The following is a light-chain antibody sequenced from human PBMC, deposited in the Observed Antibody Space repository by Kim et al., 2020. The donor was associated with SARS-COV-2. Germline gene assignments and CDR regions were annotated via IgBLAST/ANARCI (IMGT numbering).Light chain of an antibody. J-gene: IGLJ1*01. CDR2: DVT. Sequence: QSALTQPASVSGSPGQSITISCTGTSSDVGGYNYVSWYQQHPDKAPKLMIYDVTNRPSGVSNRFSGSKSGNTASLTISGLQAEDEADYYCSSYISSSTYVFGAGTKVTVL. CDR3: SSYISSSTYV. CDR1: SSDVGGYNY. V-gene: IGLV2-14*03.